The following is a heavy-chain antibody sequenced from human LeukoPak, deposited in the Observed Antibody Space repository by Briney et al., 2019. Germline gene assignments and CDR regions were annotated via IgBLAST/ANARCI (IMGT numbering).Heavy chain of an antibody. J-gene: IGHJ3*02. Sequence: GGSLRLSCAASGFTFSSYGMNWVRQAPGKGLEWVSVICGSGVNTYYADSVKGRFTISRDNSKNTLYLVMNSLRVDDTAVYYCAKAVDLATISVDIWGQGTMVTVSS. CDR1: GFTFSSYG. CDR2: ICGSGVNT. D-gene: IGHD5-24*01. CDR3: AKAVDLATISVDI. V-gene: IGHV3-23*01.